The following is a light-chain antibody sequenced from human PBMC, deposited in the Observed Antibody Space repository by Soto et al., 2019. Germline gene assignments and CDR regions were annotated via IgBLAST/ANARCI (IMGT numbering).Light chain of an antibody. CDR3: QQYNNWPTNT. Sequence: EIVFTQSPGTLSLSPGERGTLSCRASQNLGTLYLAWFQQKPGQAPRLILYGASTRATGIPARFSGSGSGTELTLTISSLQSEDFAVYDCQQYNNWPTNTFGQGTKVDIK. V-gene: IGKV3-15*01. CDR2: GAS. J-gene: IGKJ2*01. CDR1: QNLGTLY.